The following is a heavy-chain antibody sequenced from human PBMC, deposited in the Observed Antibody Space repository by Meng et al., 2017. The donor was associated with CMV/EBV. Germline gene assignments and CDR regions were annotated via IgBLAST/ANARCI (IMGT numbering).Heavy chain of an antibody. Sequence: GSLRLSCTVSGGSISSSSYYWGWIRQPPGKGLEWIGSIYYSGSTYYNPSLKSRVTISVDTSKNQFSLKLSSVTAADTAVYYCARAEWELLSITSSWFDPWGQGTLVTVSS. V-gene: IGHV4-39*01. CDR3: ARAEWELLSITSSWFDP. CDR1: GGSISSSSYY. CDR2: IYYSGST. D-gene: IGHD1-26*01. J-gene: IGHJ5*02.